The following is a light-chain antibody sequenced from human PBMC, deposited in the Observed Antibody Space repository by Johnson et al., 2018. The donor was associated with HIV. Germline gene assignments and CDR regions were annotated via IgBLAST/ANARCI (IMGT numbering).Light chain of an antibody. CDR1: SSDIGKNY. CDR3: GTWVSRVSAPYI. V-gene: IGLV1-51*02. Sequence: QSVLTQPPSVSAAPGQKVTISCSGSSSDIGKNYVSWYQQLPGTAPKLLVYENNKRPSGIPDRFSGSKSGTSATLDITGLQAGDEADYYCGTWVSRVSAPYICGTGTTVTVL. CDR2: ENN. J-gene: IGLJ1*01.